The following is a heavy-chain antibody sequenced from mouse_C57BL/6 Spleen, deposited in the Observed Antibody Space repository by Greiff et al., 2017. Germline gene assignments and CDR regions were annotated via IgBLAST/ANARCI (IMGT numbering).Heavy chain of an antibody. V-gene: IGHV1-52*01. CDR2: IDPSDSET. Sequence: VKLQQPGAELVRPGSSVKLSCKASGYTFTSYWMHWVKQRPIQGLEWIGNIDPSDSETHYNQKFKDKATLTVDKSSSTAYMQLSSLTSEDAAVYYCARGRGGCYAMDYWGQGTSLTVSS. CDR3: ARGRGGCYAMDY. J-gene: IGHJ4*01. CDR1: GYTFTSYW.